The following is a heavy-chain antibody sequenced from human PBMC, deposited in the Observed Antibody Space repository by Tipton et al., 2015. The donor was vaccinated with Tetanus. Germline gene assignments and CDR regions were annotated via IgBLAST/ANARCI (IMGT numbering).Heavy chain of an antibody. CDR3: ARDQDYYDSSGPIGY. CDR2: ISYDGSNK. CDR1: GFTFSSYA. V-gene: IGHV3-30-3*01. Sequence: SLRLSCAASGFTFSSYAMHWVRQAPGKGLEWVAVISYDGSNKYYADSVKGRFTISRDNSKNTLYLQMNSLRAEDTAVYYCARDQDYYDSSGPIGYWGQGTLVTVPS. J-gene: IGHJ4*02. D-gene: IGHD3-22*01.